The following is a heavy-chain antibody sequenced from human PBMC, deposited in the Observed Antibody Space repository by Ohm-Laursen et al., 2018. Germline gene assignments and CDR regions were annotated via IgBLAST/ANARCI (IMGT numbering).Heavy chain of an antibody. D-gene: IGHD3-10*01. Sequence: GYSVKVSCKASGYTFDSFGIAWVRQAPGQGLEWMGWISPYSGQTKYALKLQGRVTMTTDTSTSTAYMDVRGLRSDDTAVYYCARGDTYGFDYWGQGTLVTVSS. CDR3: ARGDTYGFDY. CDR1: GYTFDSFG. J-gene: IGHJ4*02. CDR2: ISPYSGQT. V-gene: IGHV1-18*01.